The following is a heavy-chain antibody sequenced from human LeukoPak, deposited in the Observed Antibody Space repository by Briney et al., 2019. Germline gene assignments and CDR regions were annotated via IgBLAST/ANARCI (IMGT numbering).Heavy chain of an antibody. V-gene: IGHV3-33*08. J-gene: IGHJ4*02. Sequence: GGSLRLSCAASGFTFSSYAMHWVRQAPGKGLEWVAVIWYDGSNKYYADSVKGRFTISRDNSKNTLYLQMNSLRAEDTAVYYCAREVEAEREFDYWGQGTLVTVSS. CDR3: AREVEAEREFDY. CDR1: GFTFSSYA. CDR2: IWYDGSNK.